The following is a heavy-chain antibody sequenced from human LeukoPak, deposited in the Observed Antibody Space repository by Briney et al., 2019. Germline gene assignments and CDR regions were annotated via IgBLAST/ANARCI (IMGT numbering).Heavy chain of an antibody. CDR3: ARDLANWNYDPSFDY. CDR2: ISAYNGNT. J-gene: IGHJ4*02. Sequence: ASVKVSCKASGYTFTSYGISWVRQAPGQGLEWMGWISAYNGNTNYAQKLQGRVTMTTDTSTSTAYMELRSLRSDDTAVYYCARDLANWNYDPSFDYWGQGTLVTVSS. CDR1: GYTFTSYG. D-gene: IGHD1-7*01. V-gene: IGHV1-18*01.